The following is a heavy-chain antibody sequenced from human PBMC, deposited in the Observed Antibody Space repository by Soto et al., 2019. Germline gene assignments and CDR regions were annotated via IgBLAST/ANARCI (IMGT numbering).Heavy chain of an antibody. CDR2: IYDNGST. CDR1: GASFRHFY. J-gene: IGHJ3*02. V-gene: IGHV4-59*01. CDR3: ARNGKWLQLRGAFDI. Sequence: PSETLSLTCTVSGASFRHFYWSWIRQPPGKGLEWLGYIYDNGSTNYNPSLKSRVTMSVDTSKTQFSLDLGSVTAADTAVYYCARNGKWLQLRGAFDIWGQGTMVTVSS. D-gene: IGHD5-12*01.